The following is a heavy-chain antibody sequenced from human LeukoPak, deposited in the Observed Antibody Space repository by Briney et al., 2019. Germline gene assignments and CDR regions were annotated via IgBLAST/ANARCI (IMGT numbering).Heavy chain of an antibody. Sequence: PSETLSLTCTVSGGSMSSYYWSWIRQPPGKGLEWIGYIYYSGSTNYNPSLKSRVTISVDTSKNQFSLKLSSVTAADTAVYYCARDSGYGDYVYWYFDLWGRGTLVTVSS. J-gene: IGHJ2*01. CDR2: IYYSGST. CDR1: GGSMSSYY. CDR3: ARDSGYGDYVYWYFDL. V-gene: IGHV4-59*01. D-gene: IGHD4-17*01.